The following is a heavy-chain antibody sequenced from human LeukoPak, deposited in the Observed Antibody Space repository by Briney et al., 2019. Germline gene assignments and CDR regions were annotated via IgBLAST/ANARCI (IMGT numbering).Heavy chain of an antibody. V-gene: IGHV4-61*02. CDR2: IYTSGST. D-gene: IGHD3-22*01. J-gene: IGHJ4*02. CDR1: GGSISSGSYY. Sequence: KPSQTLSLTCTVSGGSISSGSYYWSWIRQPAGKGLEWIGRIYTSGSTNYNPSLKSRVTISVDTSKNQFSLKLSSVTAADTAVYYCARDTYYYDSSGYALFDYWGQGTLVTVPS. CDR3: ARDTYYYDSSGYALFDY.